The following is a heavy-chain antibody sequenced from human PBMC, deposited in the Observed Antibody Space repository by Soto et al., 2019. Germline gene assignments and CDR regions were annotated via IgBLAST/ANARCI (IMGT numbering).Heavy chain of an antibody. D-gene: IGHD3-10*01. V-gene: IGHV4-38-2*01. Sequence: PSETLSLTCAVSGYSISSGYYWGWIRQPPGKGLEWIGSIYHSGSTYYNPSLKSRVTISVDTSKNQFSLKLSSVTAADTAVYCCARVGLWFGELTDYWGQGTLVTVS. CDR2: IYHSGST. CDR1: GYSISSGYY. J-gene: IGHJ4*02. CDR3: ARVGLWFGELTDY.